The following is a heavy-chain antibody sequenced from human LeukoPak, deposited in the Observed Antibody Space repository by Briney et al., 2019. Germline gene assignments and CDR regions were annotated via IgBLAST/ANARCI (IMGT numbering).Heavy chain of an antibody. D-gene: IGHD6-19*01. Sequence: SETLSLTCTVPGGSISSSPYYWGWIRQPPGKGLEWIGNIYYSGSTYYNPSLKTRVTISVDTSKNQFSLKLTSVTAADTAVYYCARHASVDGNWPRPLDYWGQGGPVTVSS. CDR3: ARHASVDGNWPRPLDY. V-gene: IGHV4-39*01. CDR2: IYYSGST. J-gene: IGHJ4*02. CDR1: GGSISSSPYY.